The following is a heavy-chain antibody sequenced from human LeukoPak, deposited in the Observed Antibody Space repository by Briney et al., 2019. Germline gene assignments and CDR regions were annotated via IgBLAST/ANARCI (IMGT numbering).Heavy chain of an antibody. CDR3: ARGRPIIAVAGTSYFDY. V-gene: IGHV4-61*02. J-gene: IGHJ4*02. CDR2: IYTSGST. CDR1: GGSISSGSYY. Sequence: SETLSLTCTVSGGSISSGSYYWSWIRQPAGKGLEWIGRIYTSGSTNYNPSLKSRVTISVDTSKNQFSLKLSSVTAADTAVYYCARGRPIIAVAGTSYFDYRGQGTLVTVSS. D-gene: IGHD6-19*01.